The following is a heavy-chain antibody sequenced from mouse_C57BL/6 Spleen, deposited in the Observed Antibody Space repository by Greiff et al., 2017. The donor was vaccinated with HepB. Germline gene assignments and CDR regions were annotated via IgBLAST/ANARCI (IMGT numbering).Heavy chain of an antibody. D-gene: IGHD2-5*01. CDR2: IDPETGGT. Sequence: QVQLQQSGAELVRPGASVTLSCKASGYTFTDYEMHWVKQTPVHGLEWIGAIDPETGGTAYNQKFKGKAILTADKSSSTAYMELRSLTSEDSAVYYCTGLYYSNLFYYFDYWGQGTTLTVSS. J-gene: IGHJ2*01. CDR3: TGLYYSNLFYYFDY. V-gene: IGHV1-15*01. CDR1: GYTFTDYE.